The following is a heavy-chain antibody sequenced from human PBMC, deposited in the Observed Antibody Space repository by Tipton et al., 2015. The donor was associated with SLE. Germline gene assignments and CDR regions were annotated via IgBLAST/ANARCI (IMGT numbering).Heavy chain of an antibody. J-gene: IGHJ4*02. CDR3: ARVLYSSSFFDY. CDR2: IYYSGST. CDR1: GGSISSYY. V-gene: IGHV4-59*01. D-gene: IGHD6-6*01. Sequence: TLSLTCTVSGGSISSYYWSWIRQPPGKGLEWIGYIYYSGSTNYNPSLKSRVTISVDTSKNQFSLKLSSVTAADTAAYYCARVLYSSSFFDYWGQGTLVTVSS.